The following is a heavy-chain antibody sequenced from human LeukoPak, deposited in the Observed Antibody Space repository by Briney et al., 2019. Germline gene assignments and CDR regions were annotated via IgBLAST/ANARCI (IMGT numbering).Heavy chain of an antibody. V-gene: IGHV5-51*01. Sequence: GESLKVSCKGSGYSFASYWIGWVRQMPGKGLEWMGIIYPGDSDTRYSPSFQGQVTISADKSISTAYLQWSSLKASDTSMYYCARLGDTALDAETYYYYYYMDVWGKGTTVTVSS. D-gene: IGHD5-18*01. CDR3: ARLGDTALDAETYYYYYYMDV. CDR1: GYSFASYW. J-gene: IGHJ6*03. CDR2: IYPGDSDT.